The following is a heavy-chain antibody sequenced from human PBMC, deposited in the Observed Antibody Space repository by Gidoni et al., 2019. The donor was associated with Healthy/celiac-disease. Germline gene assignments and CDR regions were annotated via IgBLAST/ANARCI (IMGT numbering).Heavy chain of an antibody. J-gene: IGHJ2*01. Sequence: EVQLVESGGGVVRPGGSLKLSCAASGFTFDAYGMSWVRQAPGKGLDWVSGINWNGGSTGYADSVKGRFTISRDNAKNSLYLQMNSLRAEDTALYYCARDHIAVAGTAALGHWYFDLWGRGTLVTVSS. D-gene: IGHD6-19*01. CDR1: GFTFDAYG. CDR3: ARDHIAVAGTAALGHWYFDL. V-gene: IGHV3-20*04. CDR2: INWNGGST.